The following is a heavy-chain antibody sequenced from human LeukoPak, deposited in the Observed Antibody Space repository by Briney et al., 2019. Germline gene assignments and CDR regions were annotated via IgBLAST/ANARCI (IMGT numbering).Heavy chain of an antibody. CDR2: IYSGGST. CDR1: GGSFSGYY. J-gene: IGHJ4*02. V-gene: IGHV4-4*07. D-gene: IGHD4-23*01. CDR3: ARDPNSAL. Sequence: SETLSLTCAVYGGSFSGYYWSWIRQPPGKGLEWIGRIYSGGSTNYNPSLKSRVTMSLDTSKNQFSPKMTSVTAADTAVYYCARDPNSALWGQGTLVTVSS.